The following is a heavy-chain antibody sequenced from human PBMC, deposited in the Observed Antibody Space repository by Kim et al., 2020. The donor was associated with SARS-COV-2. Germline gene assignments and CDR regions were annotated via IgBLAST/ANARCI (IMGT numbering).Heavy chain of an antibody. V-gene: IGHV4-31*02. J-gene: IGHJ4*02. Sequence: YNPSLKSRVTISVDTSKNQFSLKLSSVTAADTAVYYCARIPGYSYGPFDYWGQGTLVTVSS. D-gene: IGHD5-18*01. CDR3: ARIPGYSYGPFDY.